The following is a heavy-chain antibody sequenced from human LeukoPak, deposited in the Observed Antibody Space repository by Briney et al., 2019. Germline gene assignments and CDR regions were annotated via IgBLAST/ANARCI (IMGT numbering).Heavy chain of an antibody. CDR3: ARGHLYDYSSTSYYFDY. D-gene: IGHD6-13*01. Sequence: GESLKISCKGSGYSFTSYWIGWVRQMPGKGLEWMGIIYPGDSDTRYSPSFQGQVTISADKSISTAYLQWSSLKASDTAMYYCARGHLYDYSSTSYYFDYWGQGTLVTVSS. V-gene: IGHV5-51*01. CDR2: IYPGDSDT. CDR1: GYSFTSYW. J-gene: IGHJ4*02.